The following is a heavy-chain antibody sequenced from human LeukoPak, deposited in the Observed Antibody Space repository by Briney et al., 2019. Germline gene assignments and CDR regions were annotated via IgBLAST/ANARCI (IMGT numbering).Heavy chain of an antibody. CDR1: GFTLSSYA. Sequence: GGSLRLSCVASGFTLSSYAMTWVRQAPGRGLEWVSSVDGGGGGTYYADSVKGRFTISRDNSKDTLYLQMNGLRAEDTAVYFCAKQSAGSAAWYSLHYDFWGQGTLVTVSS. J-gene: IGHJ4*02. D-gene: IGHD6-13*01. CDR3: AKQSAGSAAWYSLHYDF. CDR2: VDGGGGGT. V-gene: IGHV3-23*01.